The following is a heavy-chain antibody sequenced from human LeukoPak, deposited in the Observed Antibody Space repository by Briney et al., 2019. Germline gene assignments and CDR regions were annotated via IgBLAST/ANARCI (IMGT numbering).Heavy chain of an antibody. Sequence: GGSLRLSCAASGFTFSSYAMSWVRQAPGKGLEWVSAISGSGGSTYYADSVKGRFTISRDNSKNTLYLQMNSLRAEDTAVYYCAKDDTGGLLWFGELLFDYWGQGTLVTVPS. CDR1: GFTFSSYA. D-gene: IGHD3-10*01. V-gene: IGHV3-23*01. CDR2: ISGSGGST. CDR3: AKDDTGGLLWFGELLFDY. J-gene: IGHJ4*02.